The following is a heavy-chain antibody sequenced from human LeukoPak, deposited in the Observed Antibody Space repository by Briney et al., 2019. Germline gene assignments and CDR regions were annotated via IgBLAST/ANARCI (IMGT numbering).Heavy chain of an antibody. J-gene: IGHJ4*02. CDR2: ISSSSNYI. CDR1: GVTFSRKS. Sequence: GGSLRLSCAASGVTFSRKSMNWVRQAPGEGLEWVSSISSSSNYIDYADSVKGRFTISRDNAKNSLYLQMNSPRAEDTAVYYCARDRRDYYGSGTLMFWGQGTLVTVSS. V-gene: IGHV3-21*01. D-gene: IGHD3-10*01. CDR3: ARDRRDYYGSGTLMF.